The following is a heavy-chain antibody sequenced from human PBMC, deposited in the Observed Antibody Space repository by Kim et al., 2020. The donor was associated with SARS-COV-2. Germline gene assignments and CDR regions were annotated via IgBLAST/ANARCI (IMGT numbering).Heavy chain of an antibody. Sequence: LKSRVTISVDTSKNQFSLKLSSVTAADTAVYYCARCIAAAGTGYYYGMDVWGQGTTVTVSS. J-gene: IGHJ6*02. CDR3: ARCIAAAGTGYYYGMDV. V-gene: IGHV4-34*01. D-gene: IGHD6-13*01.